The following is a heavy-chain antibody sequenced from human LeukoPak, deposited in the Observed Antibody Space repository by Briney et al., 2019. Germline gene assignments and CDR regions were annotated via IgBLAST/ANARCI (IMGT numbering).Heavy chain of an antibody. D-gene: IGHD1-7*01. Sequence: SETLSLTCTVSGGSTSSYYWSWIRQPAGKGLEWIGRIYTSGSTNYNPSLKSRVTMSVDTSKNQFSLKLSSVTAADTAVYYCARVLANWNYENYYYGMDVWGQGTTVTVSS. CDR2: IYTSGST. J-gene: IGHJ6*02. CDR3: ARVLANWNYENYYYGMDV. CDR1: GGSTSSYY. V-gene: IGHV4-4*07.